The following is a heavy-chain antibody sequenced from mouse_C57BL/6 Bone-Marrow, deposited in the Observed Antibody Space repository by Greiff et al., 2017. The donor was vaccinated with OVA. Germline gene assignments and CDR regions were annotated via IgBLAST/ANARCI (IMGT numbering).Heavy chain of an antibody. J-gene: IGHJ2*01. CDR3: TRDYYGSSWYYFDY. CDR1: GFTFSSYA. CDR2: ISSGGDYI. D-gene: IGHD1-1*01. Sequence: EVQVVESGEGLVKPGGSLKLSCAASGFTFSSYAMSWVRQTPEKRLEWVAYISSGGDYIYYADTVKGRFTISRDNARNTLYLQMSSLKSEDTAMYYCTRDYYGSSWYYFDYWGQGTTLTVSS. V-gene: IGHV5-9-1*02.